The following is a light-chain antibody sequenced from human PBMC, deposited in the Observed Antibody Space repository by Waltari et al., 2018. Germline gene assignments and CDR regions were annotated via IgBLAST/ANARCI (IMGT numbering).Light chain of an antibody. V-gene: IGLV2-14*01. CDR2: EVS. CDR1: SSDVGGYNY. Sequence: QSALTQPASVSGSPGQSITISCTGTSSDVGGYNYVSWYQQHPGKAPKLMIYEVSNRPSGVSNRVAGSKSGNTASLTISGLQAEDEADYYCSSYTSSSTENVFGTGTKVTVL. J-gene: IGLJ1*01. CDR3: SSYTSSSTENV.